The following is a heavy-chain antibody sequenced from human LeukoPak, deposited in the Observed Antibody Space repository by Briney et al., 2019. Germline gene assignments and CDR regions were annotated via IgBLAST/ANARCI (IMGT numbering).Heavy chain of an antibody. D-gene: IGHD6-13*01. Sequence: PGGSLRLSCAASGFTFSSYAMSWVRQAPGKGLEWVSAISGSGVSTYYADSVKGRFTISRDNSKNKLYLQMNSLRAEDTAVYYCAKNTGKSIAAAGTGYWGQGTLVTVSS. CDR3: AKNTGKSIAAAGTGY. V-gene: IGHV3-23*01. CDR2: ISGSGVST. CDR1: GFTFSSYA. J-gene: IGHJ4*02.